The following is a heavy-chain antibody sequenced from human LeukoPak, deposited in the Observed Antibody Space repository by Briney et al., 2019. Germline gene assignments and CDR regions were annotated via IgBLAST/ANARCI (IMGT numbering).Heavy chain of an antibody. CDR2: INHSGST. J-gene: IGHJ3*02. Sequence: PGGSLRLSCAASGFTFSTYAMNWVRQPPGKGLEWIGEINHSGSTNYNPSLKSRVTISVDTSKNQFSLKLSSVTAADTAVYYCARPTVKGGFAFDIWGQGTMVTVSS. CDR1: GFTFSTYA. CDR3: ARPTVKGGFAFDI. V-gene: IGHV4-34*01. D-gene: IGHD3-10*01.